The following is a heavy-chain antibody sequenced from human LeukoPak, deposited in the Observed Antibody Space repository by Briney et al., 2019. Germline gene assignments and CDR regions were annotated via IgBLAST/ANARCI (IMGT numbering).Heavy chain of an antibody. CDR1: GYSFTNYW. D-gene: IGHD3-22*01. J-gene: IGHJ4*02. CDR2: IYPGDSDT. Sequence: GESLKISCKASGYSFTNYWIGWVRQMPGKGLEWLGIIYPGDSDTRYSPSFQGQVTISADKSVNTAYLQWNSLKASDTAMYYCARRHYYDSSGYYRHFDYWGQGTLVTVSS. CDR3: ARRHYYDSSGYYRHFDY. V-gene: IGHV5-51*01.